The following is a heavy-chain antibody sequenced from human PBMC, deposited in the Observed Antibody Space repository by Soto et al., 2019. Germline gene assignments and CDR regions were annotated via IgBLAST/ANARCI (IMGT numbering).Heavy chain of an antibody. CDR2: IFCTGNT. CDR1: GAARTDRS. CDR3: ARSGHTCGGVV. Sequence: SETLSLTGTVAGAARTDRSCSWIRQPPGKGLECIGWIFCTGNTNYDSCFKRRVTMSIDMSRTKISLNLNPVTAADTAVYYCARSGHTCGGVVWGQGILVTSPQ. J-gene: IGHJ4*02. D-gene: IGHD3-16*01. V-gene: IGHV4-59*11.